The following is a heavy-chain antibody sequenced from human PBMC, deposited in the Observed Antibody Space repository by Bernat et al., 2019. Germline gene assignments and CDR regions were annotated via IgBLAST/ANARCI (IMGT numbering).Heavy chain of an antibody. CDR1: GGSISSSSYY. CDR3: ARNDLEEAAADTPPLYYFDY. J-gene: IGHJ4*02. D-gene: IGHD6-13*01. V-gene: IGHV4-39*01. Sequence: QLQLQESGPGLVKPSETLSLTCTVSGGSISSSSYYWGWIRQPPGKGLEWIGSIYYSGSTYYNPSLKSRVTISVDTSKNQFSLKLSSVTAADTAVYYCARNDLEEAAADTPPLYYFDYWGQGTLVTVSS. CDR2: IYYSGST.